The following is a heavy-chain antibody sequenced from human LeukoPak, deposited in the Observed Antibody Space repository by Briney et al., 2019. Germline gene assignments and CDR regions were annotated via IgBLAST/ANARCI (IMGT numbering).Heavy chain of an antibody. D-gene: IGHD2/OR15-2a*01. CDR3: AKGRLIIIVDAFDI. Sequence: MPGGSLRLSCAASGFTFSSYSMNWVRQAPGKGLEWVSSLSSSSSYTYYADSVKGRFTISRDNSKNTLYLEMNSLRAEDTAVYYCAKGRLIIIVDAFDIWGQGTMVTVSS. CDR2: LSSSSSYT. V-gene: IGHV3-21*04. CDR1: GFTFSSYS. J-gene: IGHJ3*02.